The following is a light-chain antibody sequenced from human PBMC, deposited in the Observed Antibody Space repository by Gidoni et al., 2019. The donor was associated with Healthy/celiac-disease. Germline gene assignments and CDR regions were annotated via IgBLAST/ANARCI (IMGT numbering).Light chain of an antibody. Sequence: QSVLTQPPSASGTPGQRVTISCSGSSSNTGSNTVTGYPQRPGTAPNLLIYGNNQRPSGVPVRFSGSKSGTSASLAISGLQSEDEADYYCAAWDDSLNGVVFGGGTKRTVL. CDR3: AAWDDSLNGVV. J-gene: IGLJ2*01. V-gene: IGLV1-44*01. CDR1: SSNTGSNT. CDR2: GNN.